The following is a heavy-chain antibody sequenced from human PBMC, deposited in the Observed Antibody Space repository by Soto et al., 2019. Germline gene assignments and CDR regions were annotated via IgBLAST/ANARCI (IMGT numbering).Heavy chain of an antibody. Sequence: GGSLRLSCAASGFTFSSYAMHWVRQAPGKGLEWVAVISYDGSNKYYADSVKGRFTISRDNSKNTLYLQMSSLRAEDTAVYYCARGMYYYDSSITPFDYWGQGTLVTVSS. CDR1: GFTFSSYA. D-gene: IGHD3-22*01. J-gene: IGHJ4*02. CDR2: ISYDGSNK. V-gene: IGHV3-30-3*01. CDR3: ARGMYYYDSSITPFDY.